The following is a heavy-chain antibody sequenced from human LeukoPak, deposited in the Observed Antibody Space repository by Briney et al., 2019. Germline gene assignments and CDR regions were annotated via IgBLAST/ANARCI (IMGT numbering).Heavy chain of an antibody. Sequence: SEALSLTCAVSGGSISSSNWWSWVRQPPGKGLEWIGEIYHSGSTNYNPSLKSRVTISVDKSKNQFSLKLSSVTAADTAVYYCARDPNGSGWFDYWGQGTLVTVSS. CDR3: ARDPNGSGWFDY. D-gene: IGHD6-19*01. CDR1: GGSISSSNW. V-gene: IGHV4-4*02. J-gene: IGHJ5*01. CDR2: IYHSGST.